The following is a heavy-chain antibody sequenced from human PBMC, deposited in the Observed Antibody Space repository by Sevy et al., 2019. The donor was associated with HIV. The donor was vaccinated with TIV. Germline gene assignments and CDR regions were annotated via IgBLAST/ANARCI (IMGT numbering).Heavy chain of an antibody. V-gene: IGHV4-34*01. CDR3: ARGPAARDFWSGYSHRWFDP. Sequence: SETLSLTCAVFGGSFSGYYWSFIRQPPGKGLEWIGEINHSGNTNYNPSLKSRITISVDTSKNQLSLTLRYVTAADTAVYYCARGPAARDFWSGYSHRWFDPWCQGTLVTVSS. CDR1: GGSFSGYY. D-gene: IGHD3-3*01. J-gene: IGHJ5*02. CDR2: INHSGNT.